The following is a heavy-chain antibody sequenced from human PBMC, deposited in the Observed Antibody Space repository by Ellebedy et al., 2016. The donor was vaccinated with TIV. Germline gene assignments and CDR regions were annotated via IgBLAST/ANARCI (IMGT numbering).Heavy chain of an antibody. D-gene: IGHD1-26*01. CDR2: IYSDGNT. CDR1: GLAVSSNY. V-gene: IGHV3-66*01. J-gene: IGHJ4*02. CDR3: ARPPPVGSSLDY. Sequence: GGSLRLSCAASGLAVSSNYMTWVRQAPGRGLEWVSIIYSDGNTDYADSVKGRFIVSRDNSQNTLYLDMNTLRVEDTAVYYCARPPPVGSSLDYWGQGTLVTVSS.